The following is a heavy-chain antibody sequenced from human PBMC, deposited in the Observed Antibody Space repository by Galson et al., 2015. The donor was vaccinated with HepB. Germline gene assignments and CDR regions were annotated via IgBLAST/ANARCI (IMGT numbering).Heavy chain of an antibody. CDR1: GYTFTSYG. J-gene: IGHJ5*02. CDR2: ISAYNGNT. Sequence: SVKVSCKASGYTFTSYGISWVRQAPGQGLEWMGWISAYNGNTNYAQKLQGRVTMTTDTSTSTAYMELRSLRSDDTAVYYCARWRQQLLNNWFDPWGQGTLVTVSS. V-gene: IGHV1-18*04. CDR3: ARWRQQLLNNWFDP. D-gene: IGHD6-13*01.